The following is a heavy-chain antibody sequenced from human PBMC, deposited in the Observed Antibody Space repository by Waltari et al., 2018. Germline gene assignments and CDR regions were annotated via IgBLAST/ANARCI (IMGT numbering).Heavy chain of an antibody. Sequence: QLQLQESGPGLVKPSETLSLTCTVSGGSINSSSYYWGWIRQSPGKGLDWIGTIYHTGTTYDKPSLKIRVTISIDTSKNQFSLKLSSVIATDTAVYYCARLSSTSTGNYYYGLDVWGQGTTVTVSS. J-gene: IGHJ6*02. CDR2: IYHTGTT. V-gene: IGHV4-39*01. CDR3: ARLSSTSTGNYYYGLDV. CDR1: GGSINSSSYY. D-gene: IGHD3-10*01.